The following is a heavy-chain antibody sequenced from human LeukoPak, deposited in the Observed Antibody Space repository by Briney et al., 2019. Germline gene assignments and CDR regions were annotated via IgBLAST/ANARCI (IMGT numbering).Heavy chain of an antibody. V-gene: IGHV4-59*01. J-gene: IGHJ4*02. D-gene: IGHD1-26*01. Sequence: PSETLSLTCTISGGSISSYFWSWIRQPPGKGLEWIGYIYYTGSTNYNPSLKSRVIISLDTSKNQFSPKLSSVTAADTAVYYCARTLSRWDPFDYWGQGTLVTVSS. CDR3: ARTLSRWDPFDY. CDR1: GGSISSYF. CDR2: IYYTGST.